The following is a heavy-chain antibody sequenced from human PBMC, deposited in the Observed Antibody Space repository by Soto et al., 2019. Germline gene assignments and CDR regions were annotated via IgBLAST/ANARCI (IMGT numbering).Heavy chain of an antibody. CDR2: IHHTETP. J-gene: IGHJ5*02. Sequence: PSETLSLTCIVSDGSSSGYGWSWIRQPPGKGLEWIGHIHHTETPYYNPSLKSRVIMSVDRSKNQFSLKVRSVTAADTAVYYCARETYGDYVRYFDPWGQGIQVTVSS. CDR3: ARETYGDYVRYFDP. D-gene: IGHD4-17*01. CDR1: DGSSSGYG. V-gene: IGHV4-30-2*01.